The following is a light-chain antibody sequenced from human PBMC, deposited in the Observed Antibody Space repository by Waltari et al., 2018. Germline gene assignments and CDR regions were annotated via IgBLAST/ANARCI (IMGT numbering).Light chain of an antibody. V-gene: IGKV3-15*01. Sequence: EIVMTQSPATLSVSPGERATLSCRASQSVTSNSAWYQQKPGQAPRLLIFGASTRATDIPARFSGSGSGTEFTLTISSLQSEDFAVYYCLQYNDWPPWTFGQGTKVEIK. CDR1: QSVTSN. CDR3: LQYNDWPPWT. J-gene: IGKJ1*01. CDR2: GAS.